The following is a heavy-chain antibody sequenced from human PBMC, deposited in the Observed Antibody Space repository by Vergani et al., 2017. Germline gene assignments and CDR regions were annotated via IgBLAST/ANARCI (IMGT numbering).Heavy chain of an antibody. CDR1: GFTFSSYG. D-gene: IGHD6-6*01. CDR2: IWYDGSNK. J-gene: IGHJ4*02. Sequence: QVQLVESGGGVVQPGRSLRLSCAVSGFTFSSYGMHWVRQAPGKGLEWVAVIWYDGSNKYCADSVKGRFTISRDNSKNTLYLQMNSLRAEDTAVYYCARDPGVEQLVPNYFDYWDQGTLVTVSS. CDR3: ARDPGVEQLVPNYFDY. V-gene: IGHV3-33*01.